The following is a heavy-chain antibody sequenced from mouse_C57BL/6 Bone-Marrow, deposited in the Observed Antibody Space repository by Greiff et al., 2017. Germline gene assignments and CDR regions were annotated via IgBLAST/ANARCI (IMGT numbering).Heavy chain of an antibody. J-gene: IGHJ3*01. V-gene: IGHV14-4*01. CDR2: IDPENGDT. CDR3: ATNIYYDYDWFAY. CDR1: GFNIKDDY. D-gene: IGHD2-4*01. Sequence: EVKLMESGAELVRPGASVKLSCTASGFNIKDDYMHWVKQRPEQGLEWIGWIDPENGDTEYAPKFQGKATITADTSSNTAYLQLSSLTSEDTAVYYCATNIYYDYDWFAYWGQGTLVTVSA.